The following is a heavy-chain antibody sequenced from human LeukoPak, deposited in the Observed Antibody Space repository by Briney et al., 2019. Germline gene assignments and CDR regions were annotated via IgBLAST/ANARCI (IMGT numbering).Heavy chain of an antibody. Sequence: GGSLRLSCAASGFNFADHAMRWVRQAPGKGLEWVSAISGISGSTTIYADSVKGRFAVSRDNSRNTLFLQMNSLRAEDTAVYYCAKNYASGRGVPYTMDVWGQGTTVTVAS. V-gene: IGHV3-23*01. D-gene: IGHD3-10*01. J-gene: IGHJ6*02. CDR1: GFNFADHA. CDR3: AKNYASGRGVPYTMDV. CDR2: ISGISGSTT.